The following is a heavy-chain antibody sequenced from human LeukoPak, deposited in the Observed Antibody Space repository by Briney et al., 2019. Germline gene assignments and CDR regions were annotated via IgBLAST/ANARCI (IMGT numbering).Heavy chain of an antibody. CDR3: ARDGGFPGIAVAGTEPQGNYYYYGMDV. CDR2: INHSGST. CDR1: GGSISSYY. J-gene: IGHJ6*02. V-gene: IGHV4-34*01. D-gene: IGHD6-19*01. Sequence: PSETLSLTCTVSGGSISSYYWSWIRQPPGKGLEWIGEINHSGSTNYNPSLKSRVTISVDTSKNQFSLKLSSVTAADTAVYYCARDGGFPGIAVAGTEPQGNYYYYGMDVWGQGTTVTVSS.